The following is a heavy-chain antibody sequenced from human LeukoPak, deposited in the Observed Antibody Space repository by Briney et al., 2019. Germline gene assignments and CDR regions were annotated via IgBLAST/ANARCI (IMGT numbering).Heavy chain of an antibody. Sequence: ASVKVSCKASGYTFTGYYMHWVRQAPGQGLEWMGRINPNSGGTNYAQKFQGRVTMTRDTSISTAYMELSRLRSDDTAVYYCASPRGRDGYNYGFFDYWDQGTLVTVSS. CDR1: GYTFTGYY. J-gene: IGHJ4*02. CDR2: INPNSGGT. D-gene: IGHD5-24*01. CDR3: ASPRGRDGYNYGFFDY. V-gene: IGHV1-2*06.